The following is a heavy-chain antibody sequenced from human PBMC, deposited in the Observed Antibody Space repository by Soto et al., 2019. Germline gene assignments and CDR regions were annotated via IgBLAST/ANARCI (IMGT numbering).Heavy chain of an antibody. V-gene: IGHV3-15*01. J-gene: IGHJ4*02. Sequence: GESLKIACAASGFTFSNAWMSWVRQAPGKGLEWVGRIKSKTDGGTTDYAAPVKGRFTISRDDSKNTLYLQMNSLKTEDTAVYYCTTDYVEMATITMDYWGQGTLVTSPQ. D-gene: IGHD5-12*01. CDR1: GFTFSNAW. CDR3: TTDYVEMATITMDY. CDR2: IKSKTDGGTT.